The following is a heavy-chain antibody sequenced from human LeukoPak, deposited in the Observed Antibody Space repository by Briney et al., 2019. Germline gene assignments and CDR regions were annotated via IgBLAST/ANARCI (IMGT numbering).Heavy chain of an antibody. J-gene: IGHJ5*02. CDR2: ISGSGGST. V-gene: IGHV3-23*01. CDR1: GFTFSSYG. Sequence: GGSLRLSCAASGFTFSSYGMSWVRQAPGKGLEWVSAISGSGGSTYYADSVKGRFTISRDNPKNTLYLQMNSLRAEDTAVYYCAKRTRGYEPNWFDPWGQGTLVTVSS. D-gene: IGHD5-12*01. CDR3: AKRTRGYEPNWFDP.